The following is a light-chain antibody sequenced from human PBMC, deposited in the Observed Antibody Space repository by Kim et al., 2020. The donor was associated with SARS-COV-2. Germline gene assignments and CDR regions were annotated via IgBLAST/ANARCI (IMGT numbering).Light chain of an antibody. J-gene: IGKJ1*01. CDR1: QSISSY. V-gene: IGKV3-11*01. CDR2: DAA. Sequence: SPGERATISCRASQSISSYLAGYQQKPGQAPRLLINDAANRATGIPARCSGSGSGTDFTLTISSREPEDFAVYYCQQRSTWPPWTFGQGTKVDIK. CDR3: QQRSTWPPWT.